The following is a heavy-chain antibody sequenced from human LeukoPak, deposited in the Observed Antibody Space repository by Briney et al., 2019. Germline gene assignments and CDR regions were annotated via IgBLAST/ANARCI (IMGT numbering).Heavy chain of an antibody. CDR3: ASPGEVRPTFYYYMDV. V-gene: IGHV1-18*01. CDR2: ISAYNGNT. CDR1: GYTFTSYG. D-gene: IGHD3-10*01. Sequence: GASVKVSCKASGYTFTSYGISWVRQAPGQGLEWMGWISAYNGNTNYAQKLQGRVTMTTDTSTSTAYMELRSLRSDDTAVYYCASPGEVRPTFYYYMDVWGKGTTVTVSS. J-gene: IGHJ6*03.